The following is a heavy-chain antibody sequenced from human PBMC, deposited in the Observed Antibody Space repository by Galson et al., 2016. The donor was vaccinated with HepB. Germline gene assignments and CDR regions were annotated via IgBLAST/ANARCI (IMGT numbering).Heavy chain of an antibody. CDR2: ISYDGSNK. V-gene: IGHV3-30*04. CDR3: ARVEVDTAMDYYFDY. Sequence: SLRLSCAASKFTFSTCAMSWVRQAPGKGLEWVAVISYDGSNKYYADSVKGRFTISRDNSKNTLYLQMNSLRAEDTAVYYCARVEVDTAMDYYFDYWGQGTLVTVSS. CDR1: KFTFSTCA. J-gene: IGHJ4*02. D-gene: IGHD5-18*01.